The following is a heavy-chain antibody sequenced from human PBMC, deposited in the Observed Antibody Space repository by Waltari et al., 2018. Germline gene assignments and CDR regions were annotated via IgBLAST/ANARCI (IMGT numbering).Heavy chain of an antibody. CDR1: GGTLRSHA. Sequence: QVQLVQAGAEVKKPGSSVKVSCKAAGGTLRSHAISWVRLAPGQGLEWMGRLIPIFGAANYAQKFQGRVTITADESTSTVYMELSSLRFEDTAVYYCAIAVAALYFDYWGQGTLVTVSS. V-gene: IGHV1-69*15. CDR2: LIPIFGAA. D-gene: IGHD6-19*01. J-gene: IGHJ4*02. CDR3: AIAVAALYFDY.